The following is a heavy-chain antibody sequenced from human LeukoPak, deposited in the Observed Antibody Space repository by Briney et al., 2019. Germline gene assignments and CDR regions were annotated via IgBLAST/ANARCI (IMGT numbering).Heavy chain of an antibody. CDR2: ISSSSSYI. J-gene: IGHJ4*02. CDR1: GFTFSSYT. CDR3: ARVYSSPYYFDY. D-gene: IGHD6-13*01. Sequence: SGGSLRLSCAASGFTFSSYTMNWVRQAPGKGLEWVSSISSSSSYIYYADSVKGRFTISRDNDKNSLYLQMNSLRAEDTAVYYCARVYSSPYYFDYWGQGTLVTVSS. V-gene: IGHV3-21*01.